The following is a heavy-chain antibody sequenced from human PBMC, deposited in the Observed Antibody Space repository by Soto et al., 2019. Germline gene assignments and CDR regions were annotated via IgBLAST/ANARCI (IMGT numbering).Heavy chain of an antibody. CDR1: GFTFSSYG. CDR2: ISYDGSNK. V-gene: IGHV3-30*03. Sequence: QVQLVESGGGVVQPGRSLRLSCAASGFTFSSYGMHWVRQAPGKGLEWVAVISYDGSNKYYADSVKGRFTISRDNSKNPLYLQMNSLGAEDTAGYYWAIGMGLDYWGQGTLVTVSS. J-gene: IGHJ4*02. D-gene: IGHD1-20*01. CDR3: AIGMGLDY.